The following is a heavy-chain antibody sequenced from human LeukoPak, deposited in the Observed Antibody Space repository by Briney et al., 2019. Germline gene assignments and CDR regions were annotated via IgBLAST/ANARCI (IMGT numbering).Heavy chain of an antibody. J-gene: IGHJ5*02. Sequence: SVKVSCKASGGTFSSYAISWVRQAPGQGLEWMGGIIPIFGTANYAQKFQGRVTITADESTGTAYMELSSLRSEDTAVYYCARAGSAAAGFWFDPWGQGTLVTVSS. CDR1: GGTFSSYA. D-gene: IGHD6-13*01. V-gene: IGHV1-69*01. CDR2: IIPIFGTA. CDR3: ARAGSAAAGFWFDP.